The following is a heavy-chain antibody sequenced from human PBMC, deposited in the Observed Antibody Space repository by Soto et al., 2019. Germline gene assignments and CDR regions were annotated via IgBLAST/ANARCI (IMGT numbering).Heavy chain of an antibody. D-gene: IGHD6-19*01. CDR1: GFTFSHFG. V-gene: IGHV3-33*01. J-gene: IGHJ4*02. Sequence: GGSLRPSFAASGFTFSHFGMPWVRQAPGKGLESVAISWCDGSHEYYADSVKGRFTISRDNSKNTLSLQMNSLTAEDTALYYCARDSAAGRGLDYWGQGTLVTVSS. CDR2: SWCDGSHE. CDR3: ARDSAAGRGLDY.